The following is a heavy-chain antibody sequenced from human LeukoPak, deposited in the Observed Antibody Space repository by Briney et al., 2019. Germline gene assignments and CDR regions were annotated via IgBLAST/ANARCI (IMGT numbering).Heavy chain of an antibody. CDR1: GGSFSGYY. CDR3: ARICWYQLDY. CDR2: INHSGST. Sequence: SETLSLTCAVYGGSFSGYYWSWIRQPPGKGLEWIGEINHSGSTDYNPSLKSRVTISVDTSKNQFSLKLSSVTAADTAVYYCARICWYQLDYWGQGTLVTASS. D-gene: IGHD2-2*01. J-gene: IGHJ4*02. V-gene: IGHV4-34*01.